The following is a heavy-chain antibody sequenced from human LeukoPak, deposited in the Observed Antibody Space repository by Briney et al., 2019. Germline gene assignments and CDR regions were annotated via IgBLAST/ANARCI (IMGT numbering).Heavy chain of an antibody. V-gene: IGHV4-34*01. CDR2: INHSGST. CDR1: GGSFRGYY. D-gene: IGHD5-18*01. CDR3: ARGGDRGHSY. J-gene: IGHJ4*02. Sequence: SETLSLTCAVYGGSFRGYYWSWIRQPPGKGLEWIGEINHSGSTNYNPSLKSRVTISVDTSKNQFSLKLSSVTAADTAVYYCARGGDRGHSYWGQGTLVTVSS.